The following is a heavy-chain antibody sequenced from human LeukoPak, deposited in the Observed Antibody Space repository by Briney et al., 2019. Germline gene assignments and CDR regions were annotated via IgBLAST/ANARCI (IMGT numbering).Heavy chain of an antibody. CDR3: ARSVTGDY. CDR2: IGSSTTYI. V-gene: IGHV3-21*01. D-gene: IGHD1-20*01. J-gene: IGHJ4*02. Sequence: GGSLRLSCAASGFTFSGYNMNWVRQAPGKGLEWVSSIGSSTTYIYYADSVKGRFTISRDNAKNSLYLQMSSLRAEDTAVYYCARSVTGDYWGQGTLVTVSS. CDR1: GFTFSGYN.